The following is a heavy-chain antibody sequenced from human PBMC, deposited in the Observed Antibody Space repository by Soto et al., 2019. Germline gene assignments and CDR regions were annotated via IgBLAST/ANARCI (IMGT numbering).Heavy chain of an antibody. CDR3: ARDRDYVWGSYRYTHYYYGMDV. CDR2: ISSSSSYI. CDR1: GFTFSSYS. D-gene: IGHD3-16*02. Sequence: PGGSLRLSCAASGFTFSSYSMNWVRQAPGKGLEWVSSISSSSSYIYYADSVKGRFTISRDNAKNSLYLQMNSLRAEDTAVYYCARDRDYVWGSYRYTHYYYGMDVWGQGTTVTVSS. J-gene: IGHJ6*02. V-gene: IGHV3-21*01.